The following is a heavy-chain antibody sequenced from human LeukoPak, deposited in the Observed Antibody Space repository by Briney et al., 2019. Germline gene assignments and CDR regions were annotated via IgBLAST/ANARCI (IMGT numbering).Heavy chain of an antibody. Sequence: PGGSLRLSCAASGFTFSSYWMHWVRQAPGKGLVWVSGINTDGSSTNYADSVKGRFTISRDNAKNTLYLQMNSLRVEDMAVYYCARASESAFTVTTGLWDYWGQATLVTVSS. CDR2: INTDGSST. D-gene: IGHD4-17*01. V-gene: IGHV3-74*01. CDR1: GFTFSSYW. J-gene: IGHJ4*02. CDR3: ARASESAFTVTTGLWDY.